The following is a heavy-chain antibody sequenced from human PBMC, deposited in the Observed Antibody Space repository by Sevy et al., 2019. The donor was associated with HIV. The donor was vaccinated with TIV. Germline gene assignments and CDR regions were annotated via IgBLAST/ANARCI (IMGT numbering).Heavy chain of an antibody. CDR1: GFTFSRYG. V-gene: IGHV3-30*18. J-gene: IGHJ4*02. CDR3: AKLDYDILTRNPDD. Sequence: GGSLRLSCAASGFTFSRYGMHWVRQAPGKGLEWVAVISFDGSKKYYGDSVKGRFTISRDNSKNTLYLAMSSLSPEDMAVYYCAKLDYDILTRNPDDWGQGTLVTVSS. D-gene: IGHD3-9*01. CDR2: ISFDGSKK.